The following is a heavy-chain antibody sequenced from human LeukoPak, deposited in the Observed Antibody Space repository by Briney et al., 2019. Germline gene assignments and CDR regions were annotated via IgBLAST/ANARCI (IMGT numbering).Heavy chain of an antibody. D-gene: IGHD6-19*01. Sequence: GGSLRLSCAASGFTSDDYAMHWVRQAPGKGLEWVSLISWDGGSTYYADSVKGRFTISRDNSKNSLYLQINSLRAEDMALYYCAKDFGAVAGDAFDIWGQGTMVTVSS. CDR1: GFTSDDYA. J-gene: IGHJ3*02. CDR3: AKDFGAVAGDAFDI. V-gene: IGHV3-43D*03. CDR2: ISWDGGST.